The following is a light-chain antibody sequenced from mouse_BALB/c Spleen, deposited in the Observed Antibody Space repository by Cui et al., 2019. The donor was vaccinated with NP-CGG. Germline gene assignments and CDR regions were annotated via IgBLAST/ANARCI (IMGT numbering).Light chain of an antibody. Sequence: QAVVTQESALTTSAGETATLTCRSSTGAVTTTNDANWIQEKPDHLFTGLIGGSNNRAPGVPARFSGSLIGDKAALTITGAQTEDEAIYFCALWYSNHWVFGGGTKLTVL. V-gene: IGLV1*01. CDR1: TGAVTTTND. CDR3: ALWYSNHWV. J-gene: IGLJ1*01. CDR2: GSN.